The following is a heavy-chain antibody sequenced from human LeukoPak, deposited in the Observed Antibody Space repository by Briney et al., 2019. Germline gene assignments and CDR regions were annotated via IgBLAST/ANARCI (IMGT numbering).Heavy chain of an antibody. Sequence: SETLSLTCDVSGYSISNYYYWGWIRRPPGRGQEWIGSIYHTGSFYYNPSLKSRVAISVDTSQNALFLKMKTVTAADTAVYYFARGGIVVALYFYFWGRGNLGTVSS. J-gene: IGHJ4*02. CDR3: ARGGIVVALYFYF. D-gene: IGHD2-15*01. CDR1: GYSISNYYY. CDR2: IYHTGSF. V-gene: IGHV4-38-2*01.